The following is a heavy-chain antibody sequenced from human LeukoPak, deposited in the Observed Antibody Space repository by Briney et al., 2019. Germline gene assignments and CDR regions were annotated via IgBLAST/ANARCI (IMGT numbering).Heavy chain of an antibody. CDR3: ARDRTLYSSGWTDRTFDI. Sequence: HPGGSLRLSCAASGFTFSSYAMHWVRQAPGKGLEWVAFISYDGSNKYYADSVKGRFTISRDNSKNTLYLQMNSLRAEDTALYYCARDRTLYSSGWTDRTFDIWGQGTMVTVSS. D-gene: IGHD6-19*01. CDR2: ISYDGSNK. CDR1: GFTFSSYA. J-gene: IGHJ3*02. V-gene: IGHV3-30*04.